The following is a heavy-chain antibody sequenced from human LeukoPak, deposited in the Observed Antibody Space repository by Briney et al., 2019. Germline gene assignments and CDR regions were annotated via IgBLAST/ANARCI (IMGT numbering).Heavy chain of an antibody. J-gene: IGHJ6*02. CDR2: IYSGGST. CDR1: GFTVSSNY. CDR3: ARDLYYYDSSGYYYDGYYYYGMDV. D-gene: IGHD3-22*01. Sequence: PGRSLRLSCAASGFTVSSNYMSWVRQAPGKGLEWVSVIYSGGSTYYADSVKGRFTISRDNSKNTLYLQMNSLRAEDTAVYYCARDLYYYDSSGYYYDGYYYYGMDVWGQGTTVTVSS. V-gene: IGHV3-66*01.